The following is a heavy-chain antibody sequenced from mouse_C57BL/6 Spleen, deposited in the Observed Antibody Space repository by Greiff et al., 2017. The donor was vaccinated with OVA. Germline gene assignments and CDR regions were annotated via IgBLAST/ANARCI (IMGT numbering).Heavy chain of an antibody. V-gene: IGHV5-4*01. CDR2: ISDGGSYT. J-gene: IGHJ2*01. CDR1: GFTFSSYA. D-gene: IGHD2-3*01. CDR3: ARDDGYYLYYFDY. Sequence: EVQVVESGGGLVKPGGSLKLSCAASGFTFSSYAMSWVRQTPEKRLEWVATISDGGSYTYYPDNVKGRFTISRDNAKNNLYLQMSHLKSEDTAMYYCARDDGYYLYYFDYWGQGTTLTVSS.